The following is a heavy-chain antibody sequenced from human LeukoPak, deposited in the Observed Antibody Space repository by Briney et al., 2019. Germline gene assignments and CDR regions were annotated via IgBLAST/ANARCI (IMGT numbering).Heavy chain of an antibody. D-gene: IGHD5-18*01. Sequence: SQTLSLTCTVSGGSISSGGYYWSWIRQPPGKGLEWIGYIYHSGSTYYNPSLKSRVTISVDTSKNQFSLKLSSVTAADTAVYYCASSPWIQLWYFDYWGQGTLVTASS. J-gene: IGHJ4*02. CDR1: GGSISSGGYY. V-gene: IGHV4-30-2*02. CDR2: IYHSGST. CDR3: ASSPWIQLWYFDY.